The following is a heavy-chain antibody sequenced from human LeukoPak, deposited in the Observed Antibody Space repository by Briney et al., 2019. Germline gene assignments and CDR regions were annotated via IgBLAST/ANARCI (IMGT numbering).Heavy chain of an antibody. CDR3: ARSTHSGSYLRFDP. CDR1: GGSISSGSYY. V-gene: IGHV4-61*02. J-gene: IGHJ5*02. D-gene: IGHD1-26*01. Sequence: PSETLSLTCTVSGGSISSGSYYWSWIRQPAGKGLEWIGRIYTSGSTNYNPSLKSRVTMSVDTSKNQFSLKLSSVTAADTAVYYCARSTHSGSYLRFDPWGQGTLVTVSS. CDR2: IYTSGST.